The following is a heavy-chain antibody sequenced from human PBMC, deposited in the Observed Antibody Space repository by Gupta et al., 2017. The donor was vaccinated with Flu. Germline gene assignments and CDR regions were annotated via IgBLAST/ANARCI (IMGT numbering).Heavy chain of an antibody. D-gene: IGHD3-16*01. CDR2: IWYDGSNE. CDR3: AREGVRMAEGRRTDAWET. J-gene: IGHJ3*01. Sequence: QPGRSLRLSCAASGFNFRDYAMHWVRQAPGKGLEWVAVIWYDGSNENYPDSVKGRFTISRDNSKNILYLQMNNVRDEDTAVYYCAREGVRMAEGRRTDAWETWGQGTMGTVSS. CDR1: GFNFRDYA. V-gene: IGHV3-33*01.